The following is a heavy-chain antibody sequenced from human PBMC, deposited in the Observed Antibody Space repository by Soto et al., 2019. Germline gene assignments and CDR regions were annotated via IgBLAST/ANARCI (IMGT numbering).Heavy chain of an antibody. CDR1: GFTFSSYS. Sequence: GGSLSLSCAASGFTFSSYSMNWVRHAPGKGLEWVSSISSSSSYIYYADSVKGRFTISRDNAKNSLYLQMNSLRAEDTAVYYCARETLDFSASDNWFDPWGQGTLVTVSS. CDR3: ARETLDFSASDNWFDP. V-gene: IGHV3-21*01. CDR2: ISSSSSYI. D-gene: IGHD3-3*01. J-gene: IGHJ5*02.